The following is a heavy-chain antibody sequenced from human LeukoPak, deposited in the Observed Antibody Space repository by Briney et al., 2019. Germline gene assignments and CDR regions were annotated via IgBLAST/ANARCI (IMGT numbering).Heavy chain of an antibody. J-gene: IGHJ1*01. V-gene: IGHV3-21*04. D-gene: IGHD4-17*01. CDR1: GFTFSSYS. CDR2: ISSRSTYI. Sequence: PGGSLRLSCAASGFTFSSYSMNWVRQAPGKGLEWVSSISSRSTYIYHADSVKGRFTISRDNAKNSLFLQMNSLRSEDTAVYYCARSSQSYYYGDYPEYFQHWGQGTLVTVSS. CDR3: ARSSQSYYYGDYPEYFQH.